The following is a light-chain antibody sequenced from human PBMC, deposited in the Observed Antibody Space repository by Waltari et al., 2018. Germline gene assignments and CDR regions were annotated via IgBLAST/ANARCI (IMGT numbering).Light chain of an antibody. CDR2: DAS. CDR3: QQYDNLPPA. CDR1: QNIDIF. V-gene: IGKV1-33*01. Sequence: DVHVAQSPSSLSASVGDRVTITCQASQNIDIFLNWYQQTPGKAPKLLIYDASNLETGVPTRFSAIESERQFTLTITNLQSDDIATYYCQQYDNLPPAFGGGTKVEIK. J-gene: IGKJ4*01.